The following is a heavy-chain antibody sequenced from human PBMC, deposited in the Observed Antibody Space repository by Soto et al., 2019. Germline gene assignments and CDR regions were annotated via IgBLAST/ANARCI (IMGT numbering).Heavy chain of an antibody. CDR3: ATSTSSSWQNDY. CDR2: IIPIFETA. D-gene: IGHD6-13*01. Sequence: QVQLEQSGAEVKKPGSSVKVSRKASGGTFNTFAISWVRQAPGQGLEWIGGIIPIFETANYAQRLQDRLTITADESTRTAYMELSRLTSDDTAIYFCATSTSSSWQNDYWGLGTLVVVSS. J-gene: IGHJ4*02. V-gene: IGHV1-69*01. CDR1: GGTFNTFA.